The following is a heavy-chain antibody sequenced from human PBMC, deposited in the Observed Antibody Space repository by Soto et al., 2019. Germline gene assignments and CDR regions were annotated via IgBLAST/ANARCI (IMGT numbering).Heavy chain of an antibody. D-gene: IGHD3-22*01. CDR2: ITGGNNT. CDR3: ARGRLFYDY. J-gene: IGHJ4*02. Sequence: QVHLVQAGAEVRKPGASLKISCRASGYTFTSYAIHWVRLAPRHGLEWMGWITGGNNTKYSQTFMGRVSITSETSASTAYMELSSLRSEDTALYYCARGRLFYDYWGQGTLVTVSS. V-gene: IGHV1-3*01. CDR1: GYTFTSYA.